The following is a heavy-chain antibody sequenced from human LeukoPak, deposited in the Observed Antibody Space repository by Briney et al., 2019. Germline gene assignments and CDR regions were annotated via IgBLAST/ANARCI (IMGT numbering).Heavy chain of an antibody. CDR2: FIPIFGTA. V-gene: IGHV1-69*05. D-gene: IGHD2-2*01. J-gene: IGHJ4*02. CDR1: GGTFSSYA. Sequence: SSVKVSCKASGGTFSSYAISWVRQAPGQGLEWMGGFIPIFGTANYAQKFQGRVTITTDESTSTAYMELSSLRSEDTAVYYCILGYCSSTSCHHYYFDYWGQGTLVTVSS. CDR3: ILGYCSSTSCHHYYFDY.